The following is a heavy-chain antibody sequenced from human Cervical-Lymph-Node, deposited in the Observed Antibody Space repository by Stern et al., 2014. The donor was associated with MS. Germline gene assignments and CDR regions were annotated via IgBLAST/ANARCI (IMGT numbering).Heavy chain of an antibody. V-gene: IGHV1-69*01. CDR3: AKERGNTYGFDL. CDR1: GGTFLSYV. J-gene: IGHJ5*01. D-gene: IGHD5-18*01. Sequence: MQLVESGTEVKKPRSSVKVSCTASGGTFLSYVISWMRQAPGQGPEWMGGISPLFGKAKYAEKWQGRVTMTADESTSTVYMELSSLRSDDTAVYFCAKERGNTYGFDLCGQGTLVTVSS. CDR2: ISPLFGKA.